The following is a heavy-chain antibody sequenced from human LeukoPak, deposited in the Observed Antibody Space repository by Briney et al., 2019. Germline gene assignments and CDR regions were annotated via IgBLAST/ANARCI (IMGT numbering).Heavy chain of an antibody. CDR3: PRGAGSFNSSSWYGRLRWFAP. CDR2: IYNSGST. CDR1: GGSISSGGYY. D-gene: IGHD6-13*01. J-gene: IGHJ5*02. Sequence: PSETLSLTCTVSGGSISSGGYYWNRIRQHPGKGLEWIGSIYNSGSTNYNPSLKSRVTISVDTSKNQFSLKLSSVTAADTAVYSCPRGAGSFNSSSWYGRLRWFAPWGQGTLVTVS. V-gene: IGHV4-31*03.